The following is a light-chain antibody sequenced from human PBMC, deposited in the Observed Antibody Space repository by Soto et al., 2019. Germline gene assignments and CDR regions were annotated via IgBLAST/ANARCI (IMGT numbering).Light chain of an antibody. J-gene: IGKJ5*01. CDR2: DSS. CDR1: QDITNY. V-gene: IGKV1-33*01. CDR3: QQYDTLSFT. Sequence: DIQMTQSPSSLSASVGDRVTIICQARQDITNYLNWYQQKPGKAPKLLIHDSSNLETGVPSRFSGRGSGTYFSFTISSLQPEFIATYSCQQYDTLSFTFGQPTRLEI.